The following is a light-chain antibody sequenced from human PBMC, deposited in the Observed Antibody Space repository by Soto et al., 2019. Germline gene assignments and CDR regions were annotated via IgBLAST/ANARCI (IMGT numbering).Light chain of an antibody. J-gene: IGLJ1*01. V-gene: IGLV1-44*01. Sequence: QSVLTQPPSTSVTPGQRVTISWSGSSSNLGRNTLTWYQRLPGTAPKLIIYSNSQRPSGVPDRFSGSKSGTSASLDISGLQSDGAVVYYCVAWDDSPNGLYVLGTATKRTV. CDR3: VAWDDSPNGLYV. CDR2: SNS. CDR1: SSNLGRNT.